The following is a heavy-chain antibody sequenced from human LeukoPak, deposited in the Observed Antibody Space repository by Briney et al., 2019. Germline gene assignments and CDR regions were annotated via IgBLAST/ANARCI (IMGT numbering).Heavy chain of an antibody. CDR1: GGSFSGYY. V-gene: IGHV4-34*01. D-gene: IGHD6-6*01. Sequence: SETLSLTCAVYGGSFSGYYWTWIRQPPGKGLEWIGEINHSGSTNYSPSLKSRVTISVDTSKNQFSLKVSSVTAADTAVYYCASNRSSSDWGQGTLVTVSS. CDR3: ASNRSSSD. CDR2: INHSGST. J-gene: IGHJ1*01.